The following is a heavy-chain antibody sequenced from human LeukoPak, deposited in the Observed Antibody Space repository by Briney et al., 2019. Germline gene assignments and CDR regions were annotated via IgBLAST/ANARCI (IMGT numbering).Heavy chain of an antibody. CDR2: ISYDGSNK. D-gene: IGHD2-8*01. V-gene: IGHV3-30*04. J-gene: IGHJ6*03. CDR3: ARDLMMEGRYFYHYMDV. CDR1: GFTFSSYA. Sequence: PGGSLRLSCAASGFTFSSYAMHWVRQAPGKGLEWVAVISYDGSNKYYADSVKGRFTISRDNAKNSLYLQMNSLRKEDTALYYCARDLMMEGRYFYHYMDVWGKGTTVTVSS.